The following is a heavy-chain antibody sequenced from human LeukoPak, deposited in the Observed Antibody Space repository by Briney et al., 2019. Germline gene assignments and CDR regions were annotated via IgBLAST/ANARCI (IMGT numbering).Heavy chain of an antibody. V-gene: IGHV1-69*01. CDR2: IIPIFGTA. CDR1: GGTFSSYA. Sequence: ASVKVSCKASGGTFSSYAISWVRQAPGQGLEWMGGIIPIFGTANYAQTFQGRVTITADESTSTAYMELSSLRAEDTAVYYCAREQMVVVPADGTLPFDIWDQGTMVTVSS. J-gene: IGHJ3*02. D-gene: IGHD2-2*01. CDR3: AREQMVVVPADGTLPFDI.